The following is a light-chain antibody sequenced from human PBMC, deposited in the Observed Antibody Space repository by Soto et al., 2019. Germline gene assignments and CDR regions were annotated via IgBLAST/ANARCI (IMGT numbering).Light chain of an antibody. CDR2: AAS. CDR3: QKYDTVQWA. CDR1: QGSKKY. V-gene: IGKV1-27*01. Sequence: DIQMTQSPSSLSASLGDIVTITCRASQGSKKYVAWYQQKPGKVPKLLIYAASSLQSGVPSRFSGSGSGTEFTLTISSLQPEDVATYYCQKYDTVQWAFGQGTKVDIK. J-gene: IGKJ1*01.